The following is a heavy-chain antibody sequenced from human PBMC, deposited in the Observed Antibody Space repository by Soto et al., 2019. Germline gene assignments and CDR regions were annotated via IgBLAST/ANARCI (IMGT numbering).Heavy chain of an antibody. Sequence: GGSLRLSCAASGFTFSSYAMSWVRQAPGKGLEWVTVISGSDDSTYYADSVKGRFTISRDNSKNTLYLQMNSLRAEDTAVYYCAKRSSSSTFDYWGQGTLVSVSS. J-gene: IGHJ4*02. D-gene: IGHD6-6*01. CDR2: ISGSDDST. V-gene: IGHV3-23*01. CDR3: AKRSSSSTFDY. CDR1: GFTFSSYA.